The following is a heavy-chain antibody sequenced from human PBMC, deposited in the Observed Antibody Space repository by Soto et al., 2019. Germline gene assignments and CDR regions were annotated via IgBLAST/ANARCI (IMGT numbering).Heavy chain of an antibody. J-gene: IGHJ6*02. CDR2: VTSSTTFM. CDR1: GSTSSTFR. CDR3: ARSQRNGAMDV. D-gene: IGHD2-8*01. V-gene: IGHV3-21*01. Sequence: EVHLVESGGGLVKPGGSLRVPCETSGSTSSTFRRIWVRQAQGKGLGWVSSVTSSTTFMDYADSVKGRFTVSRDDAKSSLFLQMNSLRVDDSAVYYCARSQRNGAMDVWGQGTTVTVSS.